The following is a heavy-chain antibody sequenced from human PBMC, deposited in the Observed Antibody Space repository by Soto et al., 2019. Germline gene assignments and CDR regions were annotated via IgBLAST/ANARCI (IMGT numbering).Heavy chain of an antibody. D-gene: IGHD3-3*01. J-gene: IGHJ6*02. CDR1: GCAFSSYA. CDR3: ASPTNLRFLEWLPLYYYYYYYGMDV. V-gene: IGHV1-69*13. Sequence: SSVKGACKAAGCAFSSYAVSWGRQAPEQGLEWMGGIIPIFGTANYAQKFQGRATITADESTSTAYMELSSLRSEDTAVYYCASPTNLRFLEWLPLYYYYYYYGMDVWAQGTTVTVSS. CDR2: IIPIFGTA.